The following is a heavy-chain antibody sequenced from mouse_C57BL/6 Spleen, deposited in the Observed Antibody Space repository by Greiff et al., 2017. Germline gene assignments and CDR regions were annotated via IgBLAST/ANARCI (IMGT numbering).Heavy chain of an antibody. V-gene: IGHV2-5*01. D-gene: IGHD2-1*01. CDR2: IWRGGST. CDR3: AKKSLCYGNYDYAMDY. CDR1: GFSLTSYG. J-gene: IGHJ4*01. Sequence: VQLQQSGPGLVQPSQSLSITCTVSGFSLTSYGVHWVRQSPGKGLEWLGVIWRGGSTDYNAAFMSRLSITEDNSKSQVFFKMNSLQADDTAIYYCAKKSLCYGNYDYAMDYWGQGTSVTVSS.